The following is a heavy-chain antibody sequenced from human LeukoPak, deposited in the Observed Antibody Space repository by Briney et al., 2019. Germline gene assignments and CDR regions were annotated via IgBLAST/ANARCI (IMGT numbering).Heavy chain of an antibody. J-gene: IGHJ4*02. CDR2: INTDGSST. D-gene: IGHD3-10*01. Sequence: GRSLRLSCAASGFTFDDYVMHWVRQAPGKGLVWVSRINTDGSSTSYADSVKGRFTISRDNAKNTLYLQMNSLRAEDTAVYYCARGGQDFDYWGQGTLVTVSS. CDR3: ARGGQDFDY. CDR1: GFTFDDYV. V-gene: IGHV3-74*01.